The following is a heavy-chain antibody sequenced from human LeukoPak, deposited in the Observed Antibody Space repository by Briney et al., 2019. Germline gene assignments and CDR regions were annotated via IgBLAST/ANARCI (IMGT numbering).Heavy chain of an antibody. J-gene: IGHJ4*02. CDR1: GFIFRSYA. V-gene: IGHV3-30-3*01. D-gene: IGHD4-17*01. CDR2: ISYDGSNK. CDR3: AREGDYGDYFDY. Sequence: GGSLRLSCAASGFIFRSYAVHWVRQAPAKGLEWVSVISYDGSNKYYADSVKGRFTISRDNSKNTVDLQMNSLRPEDTAVYYCAREGDYGDYFDYWGQGTLVTVSS.